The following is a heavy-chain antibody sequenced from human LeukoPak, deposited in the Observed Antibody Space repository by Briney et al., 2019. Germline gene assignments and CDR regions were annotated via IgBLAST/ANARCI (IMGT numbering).Heavy chain of an antibody. Sequence: GGSLRLSCAASGFTFSSYLMSWVRQAPGKGLDWVSAISGSGGSTYYADSVKGRFTVSRDNSKNTLYLQIDNLRAEDTAVYYCAKDLPLGYWPRTPLVLNYFDPWGQGTLVTVSS. J-gene: IGHJ5*02. CDR2: ISGSGGST. CDR1: GFTFSSYL. V-gene: IGHV3-23*01. CDR3: AKDLPLGYWPRTPLVLNYFDP. D-gene: IGHD2-15*01.